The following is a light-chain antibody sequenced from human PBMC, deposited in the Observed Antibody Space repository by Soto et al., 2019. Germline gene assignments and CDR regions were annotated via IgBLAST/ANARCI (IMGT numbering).Light chain of an antibody. CDR3: QQYGSSPLT. V-gene: IGKV3-20*01. CDR1: QSVGSNY. Sequence: EIVFTQSPGTLSLSPGERATLSCRASQSVGSNYLAWYQQKPGQAPRILIFGASGRATGIPDRFSGSGSGTDFTLTISRLEPEDFAVYYCQQYGSSPLTFGGGTKVDIK. CDR2: GAS. J-gene: IGKJ4*01.